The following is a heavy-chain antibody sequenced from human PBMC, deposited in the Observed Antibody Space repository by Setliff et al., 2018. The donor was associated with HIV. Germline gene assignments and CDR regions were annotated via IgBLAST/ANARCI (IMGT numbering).Heavy chain of an antibody. D-gene: IGHD3-3*01. J-gene: IGHJ4*02. CDR1: GFTFTDYA. CDR2: INAGNGNT. V-gene: IGHV1-3*03. CDR3: ARGATYYNFWTASPPIDY. Sequence: ASVKVSCKTSGFTFTDYAIHWVRQAPGQRLEWMGWINAGNGNTKYSQEFQDRVTITRDTSASTAYMELSSLRSEDMAVYYCARGATYYNFWTASPPIDYWGQGTLVTVSS.